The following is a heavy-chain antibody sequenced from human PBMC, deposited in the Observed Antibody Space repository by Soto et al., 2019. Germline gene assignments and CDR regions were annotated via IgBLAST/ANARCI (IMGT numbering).Heavy chain of an antibody. CDR3: ARASMVRGVIINAWFDP. Sequence: GASVKVSCKASGGTFSSYAISWVRQAPGQGLEWMGGIIPIFGTANYAQKFQGRVTITADESTSTAYMELSNLRSEDTAVYYCARASMVRGVIINAWFDPWGQGTLVTVSS. V-gene: IGHV1-69*13. CDR2: IIPIFGTA. D-gene: IGHD3-10*01. CDR1: GGTFSSYA. J-gene: IGHJ5*02.